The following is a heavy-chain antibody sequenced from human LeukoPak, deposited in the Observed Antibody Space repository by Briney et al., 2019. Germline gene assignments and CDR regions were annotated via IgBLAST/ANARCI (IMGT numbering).Heavy chain of an antibody. J-gene: IGHJ3*02. V-gene: IGHV4-59*01. CDR2: IYYTGST. CDR1: GGSISSYY. D-gene: IGHD2-2*01. Sequence: KPSETLSLTCTVSGGSISSYYRGWIRQPPGKGLEWIGYIYYTGSTNYNPSLKSRVTISVDTSKNQFSLKLSSVTAADTAVYYCARVLFLGYCSSTSCYDDAFDIWGQGTMVTVSS. CDR3: ARVLFLGYCSSTSCYDDAFDI.